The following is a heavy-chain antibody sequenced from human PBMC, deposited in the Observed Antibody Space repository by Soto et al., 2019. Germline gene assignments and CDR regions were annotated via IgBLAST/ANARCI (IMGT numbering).Heavy chain of an antibody. V-gene: IGHV4-31*03. CDR3: ARGVTMVRGVGLFYFDY. Sequence: QVQLQESGPGLVKPSQTLSLTCTVSGGSISSGGYYWSWIRQHPGNGLEWIGYMYYSGSTYYNPSLKSRITISVDTSKKKFSLKLSSVTAADTAVYYCARGVTMVRGVGLFYFDYWGQGTLVTVSS. CDR1: GGSISSGGYY. J-gene: IGHJ4*02. D-gene: IGHD3-10*01. CDR2: MYYSGST.